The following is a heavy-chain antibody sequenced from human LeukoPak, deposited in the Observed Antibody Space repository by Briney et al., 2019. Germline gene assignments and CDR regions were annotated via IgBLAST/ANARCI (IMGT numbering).Heavy chain of an antibody. V-gene: IGHV3-7*02. Sequence: GGSLRLSCAASGFTFSSYWMSWVRQAPGKGLEWVANIKQDGSEIYYVDSAQGRFTISRDNAKSSLYLQMNSLRAEDTAVYYCARGALGYCNSINCPQLDYWGQGTVVTVSS. CDR1: GFTFSSYW. J-gene: IGHJ4*02. CDR2: IKQDGSEI. CDR3: ARGALGYCNSINCPQLDY. D-gene: IGHD2-2*01.